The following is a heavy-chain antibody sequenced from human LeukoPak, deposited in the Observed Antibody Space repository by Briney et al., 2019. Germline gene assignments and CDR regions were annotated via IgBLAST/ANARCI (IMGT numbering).Heavy chain of an antibody. CDR1: GFTFSDYA. V-gene: IGHV3-23*01. D-gene: IGHD4-11*01. J-gene: IGHJ4*02. CDR3: ARSVPDYTRFDY. Sequence: GGSLRLSCVASGFTFSDYAMNWVRQAPGKGLEGVSTFKTNSGQVYHAESVRGRFTISRDNSKNTVYLQMSSLRAEDTALYYCARSVPDYTRFDYWGQGALVTVSP. CDR2: FKTNSGQV.